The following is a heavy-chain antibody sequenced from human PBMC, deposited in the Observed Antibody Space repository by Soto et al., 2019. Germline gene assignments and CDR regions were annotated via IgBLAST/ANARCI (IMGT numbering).Heavy chain of an antibody. J-gene: IGHJ4*02. CDR3: AKSVWNDEEFYFDY. D-gene: IGHD1-1*01. V-gene: IGHV3-23*01. Sequence: EVQLLESGGGLVQPGGSLRLSCAASGFTFSSYAMSWVRQAPGKGLEWVSAISGSGGSTYYADSVKGRFTISRDNSKDTRYLQMNSLRAEDTAVYYCAKSVWNDEEFYFDYWGQGTLVTVSS. CDR2: ISGSGGST. CDR1: GFTFSSYA.